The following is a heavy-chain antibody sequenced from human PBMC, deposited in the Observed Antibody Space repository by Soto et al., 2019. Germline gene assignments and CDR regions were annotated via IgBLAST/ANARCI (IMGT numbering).Heavy chain of an antibody. CDR2: ISAYNGNT. Sequence: XSVKVSCKASVYTFTSYGISWVRQAPGQGLEWMGWISAYNGNTNYAQKLQGRVTMTTDTSTSTAYMELRSLRSDDTAVYYCARDVSQLRYFVRYVDYWGQGTLATVSS. J-gene: IGHJ4*02. D-gene: IGHD3-9*01. CDR1: VYTFTSYG. V-gene: IGHV1-18*01. CDR3: ARDVSQLRYFVRYVDY.